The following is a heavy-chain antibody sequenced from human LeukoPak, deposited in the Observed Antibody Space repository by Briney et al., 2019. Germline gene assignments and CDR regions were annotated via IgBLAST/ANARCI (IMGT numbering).Heavy chain of an antibody. CDR2: MSGDATST. V-gene: IGHV3-23*01. J-gene: IGHJ4*02. CDR3: AKRTSGSSWYSSDS. Sequence: GGSLRLSCAASGFTFSDYSMNWVRQAPGKGLEWVSTMSGDATSTYYADSVKGRFTISRDNSKTTLFLQMNSLRAEDTAVYYCAKRTSGSSWYSSDSWGQGTLVTVSS. D-gene: IGHD6-13*01. CDR1: GFTFSDYS.